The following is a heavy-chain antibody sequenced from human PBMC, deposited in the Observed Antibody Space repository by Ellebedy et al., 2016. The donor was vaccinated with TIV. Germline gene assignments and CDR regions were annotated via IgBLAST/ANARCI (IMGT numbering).Heavy chain of an antibody. CDR3: ARRVTTTIRANWYFDL. CDR2: INHSGST. Sequence: SETLSLTCAVYGGSFSDYYWSWIRQPPGKGLEWIGEINHSGSTNYNPSLKSRVTISVDTSKNQFSLKQRSVTAADTAVFYCARRVTTTIRANWYFDLWGRGTLVTVSS. CDR1: GGSFSDYY. D-gene: IGHD4-17*01. V-gene: IGHV4-34*01. J-gene: IGHJ2*01.